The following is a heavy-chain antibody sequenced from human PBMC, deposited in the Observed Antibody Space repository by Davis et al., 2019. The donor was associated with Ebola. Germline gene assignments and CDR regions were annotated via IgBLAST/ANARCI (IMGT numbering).Heavy chain of an antibody. J-gene: IGHJ4*02. CDR3: ARGDDYVWGSYRYTYFDY. V-gene: IGHV3-48*02. D-gene: IGHD3-16*02. CDR1: GFTFSIYA. Sequence: PGGSLRLSCAASGFTFSIYAMNWVRQAPGKGLEWVSYISSSSSTIYYADSVKGRFTISRDNAKNSLFLQMNSLRDEDTAVYYCARGDDYVWGSYRYTYFDYWGQGTLVTVSS. CDR2: ISSSSSTI.